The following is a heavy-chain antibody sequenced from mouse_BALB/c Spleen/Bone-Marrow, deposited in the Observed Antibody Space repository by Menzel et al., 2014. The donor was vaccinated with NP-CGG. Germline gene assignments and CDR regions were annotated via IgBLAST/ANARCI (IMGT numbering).Heavy chain of an antibody. Sequence: VQLQQSGAGLMKPGASVKISCKATGYTFSSYWIEWVKQRPGHGLEWIGEILPGSGSTIYNEKFKGKATFTADTSSNPAYMQLSSLTSEDSAVYYCAREDYYGSSYFDYWGQGTTLTVSS. CDR2: ILPGSGST. CDR3: AREDYYGSSYFDY. D-gene: IGHD1-1*01. V-gene: IGHV1-9*01. CDR1: GYTFSSYW. J-gene: IGHJ2*01.